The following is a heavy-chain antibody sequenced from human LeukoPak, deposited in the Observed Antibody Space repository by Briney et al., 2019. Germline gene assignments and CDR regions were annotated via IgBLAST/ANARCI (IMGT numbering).Heavy chain of an antibody. Sequence: SETLSLTCTVSGGSISSYYWSWIRQPPGKGLEWIGYIYYSGSTNYNPSLKSRVTISVDTSKNQFSPKLSSVTAADTAVYYCVRGVAYSSGWYDYWGQGTLVTVSS. V-gene: IGHV4-59*01. J-gene: IGHJ4*02. CDR2: IYYSGST. D-gene: IGHD6-19*01. CDR1: GGSISSYY. CDR3: VRGVAYSSGWYDY.